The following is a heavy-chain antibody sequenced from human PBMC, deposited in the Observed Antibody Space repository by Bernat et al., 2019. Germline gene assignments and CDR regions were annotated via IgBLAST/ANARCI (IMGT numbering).Heavy chain of an antibody. J-gene: IGHJ4*02. CDR3: TADVPDWNPMGFDY. V-gene: IGHV3-15*07. CDR2: IKCIGEGGTT. Sequence: EVQLVESGGGSVESGGSLRLSCAASGFRFNSAWLIWARQAPGKGLEWVGRIKCIGEGGTTDYAAPVKGRFTVSRDDSENRVYLQMNRLKTEDTAVYFCTADVPDWNPMGFDYWGQGTLVTVSS. CDR1: GFRFNSAW. D-gene: IGHD1-1*01.